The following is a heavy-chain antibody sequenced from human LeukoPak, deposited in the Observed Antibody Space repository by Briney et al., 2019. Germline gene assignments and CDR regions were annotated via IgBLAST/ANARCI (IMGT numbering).Heavy chain of an antibody. CDR2: IYHSGST. CDR1: GYSISSGYY. V-gene: IGHV4-38-2*02. D-gene: IGHD3-22*01. J-gene: IGHJ4*02. Sequence: PSETLSLTCTVSGYSISSGYYWGWIRQPPGKGLEWIGGIYHSGSTYYNPSLKSRVTISVDTSKNQFSLKLSSVTAADTAVYYCAREQDYYDSSGSYYFDYWGQGTLVTVSS. CDR3: AREQDYYDSSGSYYFDY.